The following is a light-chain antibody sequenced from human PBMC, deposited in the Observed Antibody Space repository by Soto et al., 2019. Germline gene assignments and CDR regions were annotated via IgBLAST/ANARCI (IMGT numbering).Light chain of an antibody. J-gene: IGKJ2*01. CDR1: QSLSSN. CDR2: GAS. Sequence: EIVMTQSPATLSVSPGEGATLSCRASQSLSSNLAWYQQKPGQAPRLLIYGASTRATTIPARFSGGGSGTEFTLTISSLKSEDFAIYYCQQYNNWPYTFGQGTKLEIK. CDR3: QQYNNWPYT. V-gene: IGKV3-15*01.